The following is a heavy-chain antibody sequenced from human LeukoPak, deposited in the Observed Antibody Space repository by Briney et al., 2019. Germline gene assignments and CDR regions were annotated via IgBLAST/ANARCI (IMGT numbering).Heavy chain of an antibody. CDR2: IIPIFGTA. CDR3: AREQWELPYHIFDY. CDR1: GGTFSSYA. V-gene: IGHV1-69*01. J-gene: IGHJ4*02. Sequence: ASVKVSCKASGGTFSSYAISWVRQAPGQGLEWMGGIIPIFGTANYAQKFQGRVTITADESTSTAYMELSSLRSEDTAVYYCAREQWELPYHIFDYWGQGTLVTVSS. D-gene: IGHD1-26*01.